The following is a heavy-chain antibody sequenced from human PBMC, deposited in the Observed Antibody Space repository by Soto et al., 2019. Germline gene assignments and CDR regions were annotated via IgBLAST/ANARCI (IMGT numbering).Heavy chain of an antibody. V-gene: IGHV1-69*13. J-gene: IGHJ5*02. CDR3: ARSATIFGVRRYNWFDP. D-gene: IGHD3-3*01. CDR1: GGTFSSYA. CDR2: IIPIFGTA. Sequence: SVKVSCKASGGTFSSYAISWVRQAPGQELEWMGGIIPIFGTANYAQKFQGRVTITADESTSTAYMELSSLRSEDAAVYYCARSATIFGVRRYNWFDPWGQGTLVTVSS.